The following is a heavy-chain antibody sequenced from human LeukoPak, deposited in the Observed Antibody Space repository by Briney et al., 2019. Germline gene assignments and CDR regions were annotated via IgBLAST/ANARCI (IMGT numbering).Heavy chain of an antibody. J-gene: IGHJ2*01. CDR2: ISYDGSNK. CDR3: TRWNGGDWYFDL. Sequence: GRSLRLSCAASGFTFSSYAMHWVRQAPGKGLEWAAVISYDGSNKYYADSVKGRFTISRDHSRNTLFLQMNNLRGEDTAVYYCTRWNGGDWYFDLWGRGNLVTVSS. D-gene: IGHD1-1*01. CDR1: GFTFSSYA. V-gene: IGHV3-30*14.